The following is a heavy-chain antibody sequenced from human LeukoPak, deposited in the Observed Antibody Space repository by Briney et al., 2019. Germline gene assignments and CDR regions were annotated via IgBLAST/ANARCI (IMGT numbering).Heavy chain of an antibody. D-gene: IGHD5-24*01. Sequence: SQTLSLTCAISGDSVSTDSAGWNWIRQSPSRGLEWLGRTYYSSKWYNDYAVSVKSRITINPDTSKNQFSLQLNSVTPEDTAVYYCTRGWLQSGFDYWGQGTLVTVSS. J-gene: IGHJ4*02. CDR1: GDSVSTDSAG. CDR3: TRGWLQSGFDY. V-gene: IGHV6-1*01. CDR2: TYYSSKWYN.